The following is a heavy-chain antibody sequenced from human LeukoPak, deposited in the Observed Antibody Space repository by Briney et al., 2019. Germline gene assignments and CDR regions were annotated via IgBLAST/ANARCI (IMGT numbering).Heavy chain of an antibody. V-gene: IGHV4-38-2*02. CDR1: GYSISSGYY. J-gene: IGHJ4*02. CDR3: ARDHSSSSEDY. Sequence: PSETLSLTCTVSGYSISSGYYWAWIRQPPGKGLEWIGSIFHTGSTYHNPSLKSRVTISVDTSKNQFSLKLNFVTAADTAVYYCARDHSSSSEDYWGQGTLVTVSS. CDR2: IFHTGST. D-gene: IGHD6-13*01.